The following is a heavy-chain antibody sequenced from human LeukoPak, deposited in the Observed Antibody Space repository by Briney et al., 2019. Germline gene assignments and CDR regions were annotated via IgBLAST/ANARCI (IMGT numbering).Heavy chain of an antibody. D-gene: IGHD3-10*01. CDR2: ISSSSSTI. Sequence: GGSLRLSCAASGFTFSTYSMNWVRQAPGKGLEWVSFISSSSSTIHYADSVKGRFTISRDNAKNSLYLQMNSLRAEDTAVYYCARGLGAITHFDYWGQGTLVTVSS. CDR3: ARGLGAITHFDY. V-gene: IGHV3-48*04. J-gene: IGHJ4*02. CDR1: GFTFSTYS.